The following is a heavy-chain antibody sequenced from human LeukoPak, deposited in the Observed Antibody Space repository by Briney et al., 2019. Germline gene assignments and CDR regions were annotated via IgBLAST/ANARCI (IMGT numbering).Heavy chain of an antibody. CDR1: GFTFSIYA. J-gene: IGHJ4*02. Sequence: PGGSLRLSCAASGFTFSIYAMSWVRLAPGKGLEWVSAISSGGGSTYYADSVKGRFTISRDNSKNTLYLQMNSLRAEDTAVYYCAKDVRDSGELGYWGQGTLVTVSS. CDR3: AKDVRDSGELGY. D-gene: IGHD3-10*01. CDR2: ISSGGGST. V-gene: IGHV3-23*01.